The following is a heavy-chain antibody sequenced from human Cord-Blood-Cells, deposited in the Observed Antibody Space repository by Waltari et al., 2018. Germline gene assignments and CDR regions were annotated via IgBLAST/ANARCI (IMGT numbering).Heavy chain of an antibody. CDR2: ISWNSGSI. CDR3: AKASDIVVVPAAFDY. D-gene: IGHD2-2*01. V-gene: IGHV3-9*01. J-gene: IGHJ4*02. CDR1: DYA. Sequence: DYAMHWVRQAPGKGLEWVSGISWNSGSIGYADSVKGRFTISRDNAKNSLYLQMNSLRAEDTALYYCAKASDIVVVPAAFDYWGQGTLVTVSS.